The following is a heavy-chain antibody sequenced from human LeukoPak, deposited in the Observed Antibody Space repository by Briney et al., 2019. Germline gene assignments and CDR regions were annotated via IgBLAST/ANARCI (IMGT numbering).Heavy chain of an antibody. Sequence: GGSLRLSCAASGFIFTDYWMHWVRQGPGKGLEWVSSIDSTSTYIYYADSVKGRFTISRDNAKNSLFLQMNSLRAEDTAVYYCTEGSETFAYWGQGTLVTVSS. J-gene: IGHJ4*02. D-gene: IGHD3-10*01. CDR2: IDSTSTYI. V-gene: IGHV3-21*01. CDR3: TEGSETFAY. CDR1: GFIFTDYW.